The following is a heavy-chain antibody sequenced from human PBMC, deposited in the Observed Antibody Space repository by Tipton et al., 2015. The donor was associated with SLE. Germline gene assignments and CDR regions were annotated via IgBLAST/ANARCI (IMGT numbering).Heavy chain of an antibody. D-gene: IGHD6-19*01. CDR3: ARSSGGSGWSGGFDY. V-gene: IGHV3-66*02. CDR2: IYSGGST. J-gene: IGHJ4*02. Sequence: SLRLSCAASGFTVSSNYMSWVRQAPGKGLEWVSVIYSGGSTYYADSVKGRFTISRDNSKNTLYLQMNSLRAEDTAVYYCARSSGGSGWSGGFDYWGQGTLVTVSS. CDR1: GFTVSSNY.